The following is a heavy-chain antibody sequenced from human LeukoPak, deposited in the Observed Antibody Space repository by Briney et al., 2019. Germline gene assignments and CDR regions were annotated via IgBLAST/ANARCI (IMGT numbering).Heavy chain of an antibody. CDR3: ARGYSSSWGDYYYYYMDV. V-gene: IGHV4-39*07. Sequence: SETLSLTCTVSGDSISSSTYYWGWIRQPPGKGLEWIGNIYYSGSTYYNPSLKSRVTISVDTSKNQFSLKLRSVTAADTAVYYCARGYSSSWGDYYYYYMDVWGKGTTVTISS. J-gene: IGHJ6*03. CDR1: GDSISSSTYY. CDR2: IYYSGST. D-gene: IGHD6-13*01.